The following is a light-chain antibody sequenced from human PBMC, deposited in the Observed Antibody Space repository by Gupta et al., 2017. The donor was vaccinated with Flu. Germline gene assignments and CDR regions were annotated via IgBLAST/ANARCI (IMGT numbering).Light chain of an antibody. Sequence: IRMTPSPSSFSASTGDRVTITWRARQGISSYLAWYQQKPGKAPKLLIYAASTGKSGVPSRFSGSGYGTDFTPTISGRQSEDFANYYCQHENSSPFSFGRGTKVEIK. CDR3: QHENSSPFS. CDR2: AAS. CDR1: QGISSY. J-gene: IGKJ1*01. V-gene: IGKV1-8*01.